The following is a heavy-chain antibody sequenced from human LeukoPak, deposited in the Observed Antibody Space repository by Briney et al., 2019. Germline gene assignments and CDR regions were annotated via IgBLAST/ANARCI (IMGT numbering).Heavy chain of an antibody. V-gene: IGHV3-33*06. CDR1: GFTFSSYG. CDR2: IWYDGSNK. J-gene: IGHJ4*02. Sequence: GGSLRLSCAASGFTFSSYGMHWVRQAPGKGLEWVAVIWYDGSNKYYADSVKGRFTISRDNSKNMLYLQMNSLRAEDTAVYYCAKDRGSSSWTDYWGQGTLVTVSS. CDR3: AKDRGSSSWTDY. D-gene: IGHD6-13*01.